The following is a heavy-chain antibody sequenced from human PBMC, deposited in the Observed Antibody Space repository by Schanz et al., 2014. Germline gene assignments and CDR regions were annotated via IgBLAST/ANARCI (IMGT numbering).Heavy chain of an antibody. D-gene: IGHD1-1*01. CDR3: ARGRVLES. J-gene: IGHJ5*02. CDR1: GFTFSSYA. CDR2: VPFDGSQK. Sequence: VHLLESGGGLVQPGRSLRLSCAASGFTFSSYALHWVRQAPGKGLEWVAFVPFDGSQKFYADSVKGRFTISRDNAKNSLFLHMNSLRAEDTAVYYCARGRVLESWGQGTLVTVSS. V-gene: IGHV3-30*04.